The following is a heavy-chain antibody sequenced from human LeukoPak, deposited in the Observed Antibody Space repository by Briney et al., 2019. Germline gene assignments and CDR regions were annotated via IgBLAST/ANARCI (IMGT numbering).Heavy chain of an antibody. D-gene: IGHD3-10*01. CDR2: ISGSGGST. CDR1: GFTFSSYA. Sequence: GGSLRLSCAASGFTFSSYALSWVRQAPGKGLEWVSAISGSGGSTYYADSVKGRFTISRDNSKNTLYLQMNSLRAEDTAVYYCANYMVRDNNWFDPWGQGTLVTVSS. V-gene: IGHV3-23*01. J-gene: IGHJ5*02. CDR3: ANYMVRDNNWFDP.